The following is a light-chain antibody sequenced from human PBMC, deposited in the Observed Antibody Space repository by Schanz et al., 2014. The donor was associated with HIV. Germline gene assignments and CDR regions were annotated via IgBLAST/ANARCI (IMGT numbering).Light chain of an antibody. CDR3: GSCSPTNTCT. CDR2: DVS. CDR1: SSDVGADNS. V-gene: IGLV2-14*03. Sequence: QSALTQPASVSGSPGQSITISCTGTSSDVGADNSVSWYQQHPGRAPRLLVYDVSHRPSGVSDRFSGSKSGNTASLTISGLQAEDEADYYCGSCSPTNTCTFGGGTKLTVL. J-gene: IGLJ3*02.